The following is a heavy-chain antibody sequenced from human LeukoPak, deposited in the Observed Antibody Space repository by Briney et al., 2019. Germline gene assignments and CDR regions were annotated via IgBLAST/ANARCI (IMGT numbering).Heavy chain of an antibody. D-gene: IGHD2-15*01. V-gene: IGHV3-30*02. CDR3: AKGPYCSGGTCYLNYYYMDV. CDR1: GFTFGSYG. J-gene: IGHJ6*03. Sequence: GGSLRLSCAASGFTFGSYGMHWVRQAPGKGLEWVAFIRYDGSNAYYADSVKGRFTISRDNSKNTLYLQMNSLRAEDTAVYYCAKGPYCSGGTCYLNYYYMDVWGKGTTVTVSS. CDR2: IRYDGSNA.